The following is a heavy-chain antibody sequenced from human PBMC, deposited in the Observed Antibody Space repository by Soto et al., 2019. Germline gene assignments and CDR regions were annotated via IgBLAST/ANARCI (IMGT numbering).Heavy chain of an antibody. D-gene: IGHD2-21*02. V-gene: IGHV3-33*01. CDR2: IWYDGSNK. J-gene: IGHJ4*02. CDR1: GFTFSSYG. Sequence: GGSLRLSCAASGFTFSSYGMHWVRQAPGKGLEWVAVIWYDGSNKYYADSVKGRFTISRDNSKDTLYPQMNSLRAEDTAVYYCARDTPSHCGGDCYQDYWGQGTLVTVSS. CDR3: ARDTPSHCGGDCYQDY.